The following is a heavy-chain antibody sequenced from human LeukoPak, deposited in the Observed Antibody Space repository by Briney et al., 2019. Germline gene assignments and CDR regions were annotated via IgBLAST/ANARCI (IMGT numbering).Heavy chain of an antibody. CDR2: INHSGST. Sequence: SETLSLTCAVYGGSFSGYYWSWIRQPPGKGLEWIGEINHSGSTNYNPSLKSRVTISVDTSKNQFPLKLSSVTAADTAVYYCARSYCSSTSCYEFRFDYWGQGTLVTVSS. CDR1: GGSFSGYY. D-gene: IGHD2-2*01. J-gene: IGHJ4*02. V-gene: IGHV4-34*01. CDR3: ARSYCSSTSCYEFRFDY.